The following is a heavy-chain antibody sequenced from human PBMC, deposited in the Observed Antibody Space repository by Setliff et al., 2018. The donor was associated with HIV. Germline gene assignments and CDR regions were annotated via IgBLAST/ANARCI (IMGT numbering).Heavy chain of an antibody. CDR3: RWGPAAIWDAFDI. J-gene: IGHJ3*02. CDR2: IIPIFGTA. V-gene: IGHV1-69*05. D-gene: IGHD2-2*01. CDR1: GGTFSSYA. Sequence: GASVKVSCKASGGTFSSYAISWVRQAPGQGLEWMGGIIPIFGTANYAQKFQGRVTITTDESTSTAYMELSSLRSEDTAVYYCRWGPAAIWDAFDIWGQGTMVTVS.